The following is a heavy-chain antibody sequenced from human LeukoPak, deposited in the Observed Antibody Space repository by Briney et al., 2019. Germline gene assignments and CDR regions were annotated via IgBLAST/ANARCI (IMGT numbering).Heavy chain of an antibody. CDR2: INPGGGST. V-gene: IGHV1-46*01. CDR1: GYTFTSYY. J-gene: IGHJ4*02. D-gene: IGHD3-22*01. CDR3: ARSLYYYDSSGYPGDY. Sequence: AASVKVSCKASGYTFTSYYMHWVRQAPGQGLEWMGIINPGGGSTSYAQKFQGRVTMTRDTSTSTVYMELSSLRSEDTAVYYCARSLYYYDSSGYPGDYWGQGTLVTVSS.